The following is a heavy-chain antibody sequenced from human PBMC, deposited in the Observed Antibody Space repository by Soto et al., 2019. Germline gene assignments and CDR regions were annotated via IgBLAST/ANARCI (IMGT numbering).Heavy chain of an antibody. CDR3: ARVAVGAYYFHY. J-gene: IGHJ4*02. Sequence: VQLVESGGGLVQPGGSLRLSCAASGFTFSNHWMHWVRHAPVKGLVWVSRINSDGTTTSYADSVRGRFTISRDNARDTVYLQMNSLGAEDTAVYYCARVAVGAYYFHYWGQGTLVTVSS. CDR2: INSDGTTT. CDR1: GFTFSNHW. D-gene: IGHD1-26*01. V-gene: IGHV3-74*01.